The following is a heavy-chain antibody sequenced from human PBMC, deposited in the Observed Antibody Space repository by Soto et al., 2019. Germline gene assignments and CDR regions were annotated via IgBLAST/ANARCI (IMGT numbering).Heavy chain of an antibody. J-gene: IGHJ4*02. CDR1: GFTFSSYS. Sequence: PGGSLRLSCAASGFTFSSYSMNWVRQAPGKGLEWVSHISSRSSAKDYADSVKGRFTISRDDAKNSLYLQMSSLRAEDTAVYYCARDVDWAFVYWGQGTLVTVSS. V-gene: IGHV3-21*05. CDR2: ISSRSSAK. D-gene: IGHD3-9*01. CDR3: ARDVDWAFVY.